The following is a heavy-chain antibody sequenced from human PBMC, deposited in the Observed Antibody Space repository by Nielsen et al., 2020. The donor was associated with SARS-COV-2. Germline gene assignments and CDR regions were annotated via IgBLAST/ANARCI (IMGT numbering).Heavy chain of an antibody. CDR2: IYYSGST. V-gene: IGHV4-59*01. CDR1: GGSISSYY. D-gene: IGHD2-2*01. CDR3: SRQPYYYYGMDV. J-gene: IGHJ6*02. Sequence: SETLSLTCAVSGGSISSYYWSWIRQPPGKGLEWIGYIYYSGSTNYNPSLKSRVTISVDTSKNQFSLKLSSVTAADTAVYYCSRQPYYYYGMDVWGQGTTVTVSS.